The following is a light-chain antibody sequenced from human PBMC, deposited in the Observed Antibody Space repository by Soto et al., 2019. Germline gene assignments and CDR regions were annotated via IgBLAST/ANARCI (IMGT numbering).Light chain of an antibody. CDR1: QTVSRY. CDR3: QQSYSTPSIT. CDR2: AAS. J-gene: IGKJ5*01. V-gene: IGKV1-39*01. Sequence: DIQLTQSPSSLSASVGDTVTITCRASQTVSRYLNWYQQKSGTAPKLLIYAASTLHTGVPSRFSGRGSGTDFTLTISSLQPEDFATYYCQQSYSTPSITFGQGTRLEI.